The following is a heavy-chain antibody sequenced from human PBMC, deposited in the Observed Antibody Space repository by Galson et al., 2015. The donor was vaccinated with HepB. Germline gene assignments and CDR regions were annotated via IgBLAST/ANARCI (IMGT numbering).Heavy chain of an antibody. CDR2: ISYDGSNK. V-gene: IGHV3-30-3*01. D-gene: IGHD2-15*01. CDR3: ARTIDIVEDNWFDP. J-gene: IGHJ5*02. CDR1: GFTFSSYA. Sequence: SLRLSCAASGFTFSSYAMHWVRQAPGKGLEWVAVISYDGSNKYYADSVKGRFTISRDNSKNTLYLQMNSLRAEDTAVYYCARTIDIVEDNWFDPWGQGTLVTVSS.